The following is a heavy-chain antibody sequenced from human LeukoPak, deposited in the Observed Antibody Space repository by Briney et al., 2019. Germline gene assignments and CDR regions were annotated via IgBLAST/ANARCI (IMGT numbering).Heavy chain of an antibody. CDR3: AKDRFFDY. D-gene: IGHD3-16*01. CDR2: ISYDGSNK. Sequence: GGPLRLSCAASGFTFSSYGMHWVRQAPGKGLEGVAVISYDGSNKYYADSVKGRFTISRDNSKNTLYLQMNSLRAEDTAVYYCAKDRFFDYWGQGTLVTVSS. J-gene: IGHJ4*02. V-gene: IGHV3-30*18. CDR1: GFTFSSYG.